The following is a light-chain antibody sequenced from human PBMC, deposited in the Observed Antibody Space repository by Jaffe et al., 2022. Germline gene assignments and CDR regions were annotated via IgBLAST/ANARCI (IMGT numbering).Light chain of an antibody. J-gene: IGKJ1*01. CDR1: QDISNY. Sequence: AIRMTQSPSSFSASTGDRVTITCRASQDISNYLAWYQQRPGKAPKLLIYAASTLQSGVPSRFSGSGSGTDFTLTISFLQSEDFATYYCQHYYSYPWTFGQGTRVEIK. V-gene: IGKV1-8*01. CDR3: QHYYSYPWT. CDR2: AAS.